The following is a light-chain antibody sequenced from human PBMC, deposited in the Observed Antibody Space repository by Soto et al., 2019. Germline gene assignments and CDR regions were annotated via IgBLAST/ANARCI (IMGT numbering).Light chain of an antibody. V-gene: IGKV3-20*01. Sequence: ESVLTQSPGTLSLSPGERATLSCRASQSVSSSYLAWYQQKPGQAPRLLIYGASSRANGIPDRFSGSGSGTDFTLTISRLEPEDFAVYYCQQYGSSPGTFGQRTKVEIK. CDR2: GAS. J-gene: IGKJ1*01. CDR3: QQYGSSPGT. CDR1: QSVSSSY.